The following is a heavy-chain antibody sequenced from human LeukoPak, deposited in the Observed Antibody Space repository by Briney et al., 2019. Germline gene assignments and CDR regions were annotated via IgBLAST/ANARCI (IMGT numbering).Heavy chain of an antibody. V-gene: IGHV3-21*01. CDR1: GFTFNTYT. J-gene: IGHJ3*02. CDR3: ARVKRALDAFDI. D-gene: IGHD1-1*01. CDR2: ISSSSSYI. Sequence: GGSLRLSCAASGFTFNTYTMNWVRQAPGKGLEWVSSISSSSSYIYYADSVKGRFTISRDNAKNSLYLQMNSLRAEDTAVYYCARVKRALDAFDIWGQGTMVTVSS.